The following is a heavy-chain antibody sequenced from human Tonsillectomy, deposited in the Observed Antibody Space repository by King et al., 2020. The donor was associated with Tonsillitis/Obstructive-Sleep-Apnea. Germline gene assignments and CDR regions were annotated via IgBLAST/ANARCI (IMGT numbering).Heavy chain of an antibody. Sequence: VQLVESGGGLVQPEGSLRLSCAASGFTFRSYWMHWVRHAPGKGLVWVSCTNSDGSTTYYADSVKGRFTISRDNAKNTLYLQMNSLRAGDTAVYYCARGTGNSYGSLGYWGQGTLVTVSS. CDR3: ARGTGNSYGSLGY. CDR1: GFTFRSYW. D-gene: IGHD5-18*01. V-gene: IGHV3-74*01. J-gene: IGHJ4*02. CDR2: TNSDGSTT.